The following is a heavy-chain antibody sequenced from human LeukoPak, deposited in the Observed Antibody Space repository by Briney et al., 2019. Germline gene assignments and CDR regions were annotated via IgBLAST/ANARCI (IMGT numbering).Heavy chain of an antibody. Sequence: GGSLRLSCAASGFTFNNYAMNWVRQAPGKGLEWVSSVSGSGDNTYYADSVKGRFTISRDNSKNTLYLRMNSLRAEDTAVYYCARRYYDSSGYNFWGQGTLVTVSS. V-gene: IGHV3-23*01. J-gene: IGHJ4*02. CDR2: VSGSGDNT. D-gene: IGHD3-22*01. CDR1: GFTFNNYA. CDR3: ARRYYDSSGYNF.